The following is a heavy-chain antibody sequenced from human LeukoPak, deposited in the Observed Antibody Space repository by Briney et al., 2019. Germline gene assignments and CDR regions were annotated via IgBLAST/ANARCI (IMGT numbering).Heavy chain of an antibody. CDR1: GGTFSSYA. V-gene: IGHV1-69*05. CDR2: IIPIFGTA. D-gene: IGHD3-22*01. J-gene: IGHJ4*02. CDR3: ASAPQDYYDSSGYYYFDY. Sequence: ASVKVSCKASGGTFSSYAISWVRQAPGQGLEWMGGIIPIFGTANYAQKFQGRVTITTDESTSPAYMELSSLRSEDTAVYYCASAPQDYYDSSGYYYFDYWGQGTLVTVSS.